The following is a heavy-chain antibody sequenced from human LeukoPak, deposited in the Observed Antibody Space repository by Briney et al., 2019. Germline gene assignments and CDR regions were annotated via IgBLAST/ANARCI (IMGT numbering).Heavy chain of an antibody. CDR1: GGSISSGGYY. CDR3: ARDRIGNDFWSGLTPGAFDI. J-gene: IGHJ3*02. Sequence: SQTLSLTCTVSGGSISSGGYYWSWIRQHPGKGLEWIGYVYYSGSTYYNPSLKSRVTISVDTSKNQFSLKLSSMTAADTAVYYCARDRIGNDFWSGLTPGAFDIWGQGTMVTVSS. CDR2: VYYSGST. D-gene: IGHD3-3*01. V-gene: IGHV4-31*03.